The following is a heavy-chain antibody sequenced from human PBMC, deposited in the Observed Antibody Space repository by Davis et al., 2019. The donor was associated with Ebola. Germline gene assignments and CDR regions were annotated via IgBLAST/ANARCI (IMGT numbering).Heavy chain of an antibody. J-gene: IGHJ6*02. V-gene: IGHV1-18*01. CDR1: GYTFTSYG. CDR2: ISVYNGNT. CDR3: ARQAFMDV. Sequence: AASVKVSCKASGYTFTSYGISWVRQAPGQGLEWMGWISVYNGNTNYAQKLQGRVTMTTDTSTSTAYMELRSLRFEDTAVYYCARQAFMDVWGQGTTVTVSS.